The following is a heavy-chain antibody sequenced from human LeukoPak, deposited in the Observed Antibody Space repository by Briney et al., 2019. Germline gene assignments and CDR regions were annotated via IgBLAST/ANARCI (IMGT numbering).Heavy chain of an antibody. D-gene: IGHD3-3*01. J-gene: IGHJ4*02. CDR3: ARGTFWSGYYHDY. Sequence: SETLSLTCTVSGGSITTYYWGWIRQPPGKGLEGIGFIFYSGSTNYNPSLKSRVTISLNTSKTQFSLKLSSVTAADTAVYYCARGTFWSGYYHDYWGQGTLVTVSS. CDR2: IFYSGST. V-gene: IGHV4-59*01. CDR1: GGSITTYY.